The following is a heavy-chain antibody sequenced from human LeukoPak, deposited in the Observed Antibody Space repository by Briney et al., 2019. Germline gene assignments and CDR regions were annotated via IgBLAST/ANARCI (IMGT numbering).Heavy chain of an antibody. V-gene: IGHV5-51*01. D-gene: IGHD6-19*01. CDR3: ARHESVATSRSPLGY. Sequence: GESLKISCKGSGYIFTSYWIGWVRQMPGKGLEWMGIIYPGDSDTRYSPSFQGQVTISADKSISIAYLQWSSLEASDTAIYYCARHESVATSRSPLGYWGQGTLVTVSS. CDR1: GYIFTSYW. CDR2: IYPGDSDT. J-gene: IGHJ4*02.